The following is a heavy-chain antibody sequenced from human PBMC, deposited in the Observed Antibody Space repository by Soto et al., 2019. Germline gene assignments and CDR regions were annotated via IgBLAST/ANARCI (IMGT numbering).Heavy chain of an antibody. D-gene: IGHD3-16*02. CDR2: IIPILGIA. CDR1: GGTFSSYT. Sequence: ASVKVSCKASGGTFSSYTISWVRQAPGQGLEWMGRIIPILGIANYAQKFQGRVTITADKSTRTAYMELSSLRSEDTAVYYCASAADEYIGGSYLYAFDIWGQGTMVTVSS. J-gene: IGHJ3*02. V-gene: IGHV1-69*02. CDR3: ASAADEYIGGSYLYAFDI.